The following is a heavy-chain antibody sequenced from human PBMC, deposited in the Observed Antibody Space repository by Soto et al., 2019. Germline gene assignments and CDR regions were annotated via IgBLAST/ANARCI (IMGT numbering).Heavy chain of an antibody. CDR1: GGSISGSY. CDR2: VYYTGST. D-gene: IGHD6-13*01. J-gene: IGHJ4*02. Sequence: SETLSLTCSVSGGSISGSYWSWIRQSPGKGLEWLGYVYYTGSTNYSPSLRSRVSISVDTSKNEFSLRLSSVTAADTAVYFCARSVAAPGAHIDYWGQGXQVTVSS. V-gene: IGHV4-59*01. CDR3: ARSVAAPGAHIDY.